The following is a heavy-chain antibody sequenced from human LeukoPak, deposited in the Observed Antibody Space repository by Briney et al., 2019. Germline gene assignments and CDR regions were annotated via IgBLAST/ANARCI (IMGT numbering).Heavy chain of an antibody. Sequence: GGSLRLSCAASGFTFSSYSMNWVRQAPGKGLEWVSSISSSSSYIYYADSVKGRFTISRDNAKNSLYLQMNSLRAEDTAVYYCARDMGFWSGYYAFDIWGQGTMVTVSS. V-gene: IGHV3-21*01. D-gene: IGHD3-3*01. CDR1: GFTFSSYS. CDR3: ARDMGFWSGYYAFDI. J-gene: IGHJ3*02. CDR2: ISSSSSYI.